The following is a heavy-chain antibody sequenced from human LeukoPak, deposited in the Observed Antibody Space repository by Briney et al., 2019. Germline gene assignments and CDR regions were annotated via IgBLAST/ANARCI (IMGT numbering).Heavy chain of an antibody. D-gene: IGHD3-22*01. J-gene: IGHJ4*02. Sequence: PSETLSLTCTVSGGSISSYYWSWIRQPAGKGLEWIGRIYTSGSTNYNPSLKSRVTMSVDTSKNQFSLKLSSVTAADTAVYYCYITMIVVVGNYFDYWGQGTLVTVSS. CDR1: GGSISSYY. V-gene: IGHV4-4*07. CDR2: IYTSGST. CDR3: YITMIVVVGNYFDY.